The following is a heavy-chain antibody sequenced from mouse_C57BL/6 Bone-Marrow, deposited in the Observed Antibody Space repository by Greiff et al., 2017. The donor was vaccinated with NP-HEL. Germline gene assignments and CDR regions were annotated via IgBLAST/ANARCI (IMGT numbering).Heavy chain of an antibody. CDR2: IRSKSNNYAT. V-gene: IGHV10-1*01. CDR3: VRAGYDGHFDY. CDR1: GFSFNTYA. D-gene: IGHD2-2*01. Sequence: EVKLLESGGGLVQPTGSLKLSCAASGFSFNTYAMNWVRQAPGKGLEWVARIRSKSNNYATYYAVSVKDRFTISRDDSESMLYLQRNNLKTEDTAMYYRVRAGYDGHFDYWGQGTTLTVSS. J-gene: IGHJ2*01.